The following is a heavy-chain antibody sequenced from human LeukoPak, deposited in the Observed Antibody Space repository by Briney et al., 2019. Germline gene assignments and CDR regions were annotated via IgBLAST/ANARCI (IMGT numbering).Heavy chain of an antibody. J-gene: IGHJ4*02. V-gene: IGHV4-34*01. CDR2: INHSGST. CDR1: GGSFSGYY. CDR3: ARGFSSGWYLPYLYYFDY. D-gene: IGHD6-19*01. Sequence: SETLSLTCAVYGGSFSGYYWSWIRQPPGKGLEWIGEINHSGSTNYNPSLKSRVTISVDTSKNQFSLKLSSVTAADTAVYYCARGFSSGWYLPYLYYFDYWGQGTLVTVSS.